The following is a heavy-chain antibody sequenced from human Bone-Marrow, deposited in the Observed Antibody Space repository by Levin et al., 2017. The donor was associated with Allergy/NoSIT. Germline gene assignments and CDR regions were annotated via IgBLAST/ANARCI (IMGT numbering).Heavy chain of an antibody. CDR2: IKRKPDGETT. V-gene: IGHV3-15*01. CDR3: TTAPIYGA. Sequence: PGGSLRLSCAASGFTFSNSWMSWVRQAPGKGLEWVGLIKRKPDGETTDYAAAVQGRFTISRDDSKSTLYLHMSSLKTEDTAVYYCTTAPIYGAWGQGTLVPVSS. J-gene: IGHJ4*02. D-gene: IGHD4/OR15-4a*01. CDR1: GFTFSNSW.